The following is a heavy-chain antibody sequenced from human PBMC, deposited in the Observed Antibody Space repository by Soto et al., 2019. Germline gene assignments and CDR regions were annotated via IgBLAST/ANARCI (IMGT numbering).Heavy chain of an antibody. V-gene: IGHV3-13*01. D-gene: IGHD3-9*01. J-gene: IGHJ4*02. CDR3: ARVGTTGLFDY. CDR2: IGTAGNT. Sequence: EVQLVESGGGLVQPGGSLRLSYAASGFTFSSYDMHWVRQATGKGLEWVSAIGTAGNTHYSGSVKGRFTISRENAKNSLYLQMNSLRAEDTAVYYCARVGTTGLFDYWGQGTLVTVSS. CDR1: GFTFSSYD.